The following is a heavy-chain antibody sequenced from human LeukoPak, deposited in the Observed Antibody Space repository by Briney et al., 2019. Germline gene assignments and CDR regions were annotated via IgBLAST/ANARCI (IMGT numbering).Heavy chain of an antibody. CDR2: IYTSGST. J-gene: IGHJ6*03. CDR1: GGSISSYY. Sequence: PSETLSLTCTVSGGSISSYYWSWIRQPAGKGLEWSGRIYTSGSTNYNPSLKSRVTMSVDTSKNQFSLKLSSVTAADTAVYYCARGGYYYDSSGYFPSMDVWGKGTTVTVSS. V-gene: IGHV4-4*07. CDR3: ARGGYYYDSSGYFPSMDV. D-gene: IGHD3-22*01.